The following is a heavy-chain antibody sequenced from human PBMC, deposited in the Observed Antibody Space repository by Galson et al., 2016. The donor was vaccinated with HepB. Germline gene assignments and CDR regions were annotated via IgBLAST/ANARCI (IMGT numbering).Heavy chain of an antibody. J-gene: IGHJ4*02. Sequence: QTGAEVKKPGESLKISCQGSGYTFTNHWIGWVRQMPGKGLEWMGIIYPGDSDTRYSPSFQGQVTISADKSTRTAYLQWGSLKASDTAMYYCARRDSGWSLFDYWGQGTLLTVSS. CDR3: ARRDSGWSLFDY. CDR1: GYTFTNHW. V-gene: IGHV5-51*01. D-gene: IGHD6-19*01. CDR2: IYPGDSDT.